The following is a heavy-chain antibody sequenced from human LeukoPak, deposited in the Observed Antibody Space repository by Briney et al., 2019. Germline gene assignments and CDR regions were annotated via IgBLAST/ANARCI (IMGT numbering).Heavy chain of an antibody. Sequence: GGSLRLSCAASGFTFSSYWMSWVRQAPGKGVEWVANIKQDGSEKYYVDSVKGRFTISRDNAKNSLYLQMNSLRAEDTAVYYCARDSAYYYGSGSYSVYYYYYYGMDVWGQGTTVTVSS. CDR2: IKQDGSEK. V-gene: IGHV3-7*01. D-gene: IGHD3-10*01. CDR3: ARDSAYYYGSGSYSVYYYYYYGMDV. CDR1: GFTFSSYW. J-gene: IGHJ6*02.